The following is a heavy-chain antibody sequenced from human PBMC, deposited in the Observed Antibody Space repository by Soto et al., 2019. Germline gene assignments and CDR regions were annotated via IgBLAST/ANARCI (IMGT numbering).Heavy chain of an antibody. D-gene: IGHD2-21*02. CDR1: GFTFSSYA. CDR2: ISYDGSNK. J-gene: IGHJ2*01. CDR3: ARVGGNSGDWYFDL. V-gene: IGHV3-30-3*01. Sequence: QVQLVESGGGVVQPGRSLRLSCAASGFTFSSYAMHWVRQAPGKGLEWVAVISYDGSNKYYADSVKGRFTISRDNSKNTLDLQMNSLRAEDTAVYYCARVGGNSGDWYFDLWGRGTLVTVSS.